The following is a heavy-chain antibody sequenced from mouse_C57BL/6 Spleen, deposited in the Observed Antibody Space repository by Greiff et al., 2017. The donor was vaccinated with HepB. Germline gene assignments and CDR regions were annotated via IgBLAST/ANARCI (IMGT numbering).Heavy chain of an antibody. CDR3: GGREPGYDDYAMGD. CDR2: FYPGSGSI. Sequence: VQLQQSGAELVKPGASVKLSCKASGYTFTEYTIHWVKQRSGQGLEWIGWFYPGSGSIKYNEKFKDKATLTVDKSSSTVYMVLSRLTSDDSAVYFCGGREPGYDDYAMGDWGQGATVTVSS. D-gene: IGHD2-3*01. J-gene: IGHJ4*01. V-gene: IGHV1-62-2*01. CDR1: GYTFTEYT.